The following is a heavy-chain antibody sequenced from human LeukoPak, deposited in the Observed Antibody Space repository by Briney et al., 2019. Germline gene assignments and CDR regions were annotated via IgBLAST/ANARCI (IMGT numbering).Heavy chain of an antibody. CDR2: IYHSGST. CDR1: GGSISSGYY. CDR3: ARASGLGGSSSGAWGAIFDY. V-gene: IGHV4-38-2*02. Sequence: PSETLSLTCTVSGGSISSGYYWGWIRQPPGKGLEWIGSIYHSGSTYSNPSLKSRVTISVDTSKNQFSLKLSSVTAADTAVYYCARASGLGGSSSGAWGAIFDYWGQGTLVTVSA. J-gene: IGHJ4*02. D-gene: IGHD1-26*01.